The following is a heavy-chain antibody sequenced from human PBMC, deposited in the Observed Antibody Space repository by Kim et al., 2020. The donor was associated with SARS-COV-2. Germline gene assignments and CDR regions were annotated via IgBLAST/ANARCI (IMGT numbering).Heavy chain of an antibody. CDR2: IYSGGSST. CDR3: AKDLDSIVGATGYYYYGMDV. CDR1: RFTFSSYA. J-gene: IGHJ6*02. D-gene: IGHD1-26*01. Sequence: GGSLRLSCAASRFTFSSYAMSWVRQAPGKGLEWVSVIYSGGSSTYYADSVKGRFTISRDNSKNTLYLQMNSLRAEDTAVYYCAKDLDSIVGATGYYYYGMDVWGQGTTVTVSS. V-gene: IGHV3-23*03.